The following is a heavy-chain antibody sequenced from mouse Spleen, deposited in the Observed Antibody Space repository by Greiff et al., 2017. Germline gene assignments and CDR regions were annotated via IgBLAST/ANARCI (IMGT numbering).Heavy chain of an antibody. D-gene: IGHD2-2*01. V-gene: IGHV1-69*01. Sequence: QVQLQQPGAELVMPGASVKLSCKASGYTFTSYWMHWVKQRPGQGLEWIGEIDPSDSYTNYNQKFKGKATLTVDKSSSTAYMQLSSLTSEDSAVYDCAVYGYDVYAMDYWGQGTSVTVSS. J-gene: IGHJ4*01. CDR3: AVYGYDVYAMDY. CDR2: IDPSDSYT. CDR1: GYTFTSYW.